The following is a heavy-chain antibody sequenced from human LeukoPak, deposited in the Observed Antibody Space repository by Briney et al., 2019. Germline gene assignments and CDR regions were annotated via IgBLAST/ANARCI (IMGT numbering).Heavy chain of an antibody. J-gene: IGHJ4*02. CDR1: GFXVRSNY. CDR2: IYSDGST. V-gene: IGHV3-66*01. D-gene: IGHD6-19*01. CDR3: ARLTVSGQLDY. Sequence: PGGSLRLSCSASGFXVRSNYMNWVRRAPGRGLEWVSVIYSDGSTYYADSVKGRFTISRDFSKNTLYLQMNSLRVEDTAVYYCARLTVSGQLDYWGQGTLVTVSS.